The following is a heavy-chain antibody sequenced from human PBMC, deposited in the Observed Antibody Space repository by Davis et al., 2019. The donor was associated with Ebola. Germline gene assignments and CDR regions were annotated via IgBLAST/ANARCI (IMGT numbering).Heavy chain of an antibody. CDR3: ARASRTIFGVVIYYFDS. J-gene: IGHJ4*02. Sequence: ASVKVSCKASGYTFTSYGINWVRQATGQGLEWVGWMNPNSGNTGYAQKFQGRVTMTRNTSINTAYMELSSLTSEDTAVYYCARASRTIFGVVIYYFDSWGQGTLVTVSS. CDR2: MNPNSGNT. D-gene: IGHD3-3*01. CDR1: GYTFTSYG. V-gene: IGHV1-8*02.